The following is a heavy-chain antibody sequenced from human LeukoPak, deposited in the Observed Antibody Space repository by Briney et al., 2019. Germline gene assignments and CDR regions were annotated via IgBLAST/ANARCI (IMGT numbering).Heavy chain of an antibody. J-gene: IGHJ3*02. CDR3: ARASRTRLYCGGDCGDAFDI. D-gene: IGHD2-21*02. Sequence: GGSLRLSCAASGFTFSNYGMHWVRQAPGKGLEWVAFIGYDGSNKYYADSVKGRFTISRDNSKNTLYLQMNSLRAEDTAVYYCARASRTRLYCGGDCGDAFDIWGQGTMVTVSS. CDR2: IGYDGSNK. V-gene: IGHV3-30*02. CDR1: GFTFSNYG.